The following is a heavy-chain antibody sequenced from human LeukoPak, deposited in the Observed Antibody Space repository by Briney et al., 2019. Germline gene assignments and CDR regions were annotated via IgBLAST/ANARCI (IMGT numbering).Heavy chain of an antibody. D-gene: IGHD5-12*01. CDR1: GYTFTGYY. CDR3: ARVGATHYYFDY. Sequence: ASVKVSCKASGYTFTGYYMHWVRQAPGQGLGWMGWINPNSGGTNYAQKFQGRVTMTRDTSISTAYMELSRLRSDDTAVYYCARVGATHYYFDYWGQGTLVTVSS. V-gene: IGHV1-2*02. J-gene: IGHJ4*02. CDR2: INPNSGGT.